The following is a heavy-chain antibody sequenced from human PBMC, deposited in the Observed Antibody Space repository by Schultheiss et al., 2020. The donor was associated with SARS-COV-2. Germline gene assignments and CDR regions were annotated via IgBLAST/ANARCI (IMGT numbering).Heavy chain of an antibody. CDR3: ARDQRSYMDV. J-gene: IGHJ6*03. CDR2: ISSSGSTI. V-gene: IGHV3-48*04. CDR1: GFTFSSYS. Sequence: GGSLRLSCAASGFTFSSYSMNWVRQAPGKGLEWVSYISSSGSTIYYADSVKGRFTISRDNIQNTLYLQLNSLRAEDTAVYYCARDQRSYMDVWGKGTTVTVSS.